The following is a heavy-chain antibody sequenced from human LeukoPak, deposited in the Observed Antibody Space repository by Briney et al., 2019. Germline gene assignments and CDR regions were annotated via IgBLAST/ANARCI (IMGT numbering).Heavy chain of an antibody. CDR1: GFTFDDYA. D-gene: IGHD1-26*01. V-gene: IGHV3-9*01. J-gene: IGHJ4*02. Sequence: GGSLRLSCAASGFTFDDYAMHWVRQAPGKGLEWVSGISWNSGSIGYADSVKGRFTISRDNAKNSLYLQMNSLRAEDTALYYCAKGVVGALSGVDYWGQGTLVTVSS. CDR3: AKGVVGALSGVDY. CDR2: ISWNSGSI.